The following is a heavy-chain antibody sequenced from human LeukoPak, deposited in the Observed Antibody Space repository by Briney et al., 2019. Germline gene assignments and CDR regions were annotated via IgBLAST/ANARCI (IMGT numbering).Heavy chain of an antibody. Sequence: GGSLRLSCAASGFTFSNAWMNWVRQAPGKGLKWVGRIKTKTEGGTTDYAAPVKGRFTISRDDSKNTVYLQMNSLKTEDTAVYYCASYGSGSHDYWGQGSLVTVSS. CDR3: ASYGSGSHDY. CDR1: GFTFSNAW. D-gene: IGHD3-10*01. V-gene: IGHV3-15*01. J-gene: IGHJ4*02. CDR2: IKTKTEGGTT.